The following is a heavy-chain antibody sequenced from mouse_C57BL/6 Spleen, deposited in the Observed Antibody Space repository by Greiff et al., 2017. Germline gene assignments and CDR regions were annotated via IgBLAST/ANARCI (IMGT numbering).Heavy chain of an antibody. CDR3: AIHYGSSWFAY. Sequence: VQLQQSGPELVKPGASVKISCKASGYSFTGYYMNWVKQSPEKSLEWIGEINPSTVGTTYNQKFKAKATLTVDKSSSTAYMQLKSLTSEDSAVYYCAIHYGSSWFAYWGQGTLVTVSA. J-gene: IGHJ3*01. CDR1: GYSFTGYY. V-gene: IGHV1-42*01. D-gene: IGHD1-1*01. CDR2: INPSTVGT.